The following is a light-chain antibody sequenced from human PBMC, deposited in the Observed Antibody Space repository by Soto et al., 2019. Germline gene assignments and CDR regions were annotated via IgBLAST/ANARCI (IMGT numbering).Light chain of an antibody. V-gene: IGLV2-14*01. J-gene: IGLJ2*01. CDR2: GVT. Sequence: QSALTQPASVSGFPGQSITISCTGTSSDVGGYNYVSWYQQHPGKAPKLMIYGVTNRPSGVSNRFSGSKSGNTASLTISGLQAEDEADYYCSSYTSSTTLSVVFGGGTKLTVL. CDR3: SSYTSSTTLSVV. CDR1: SSDVGGYNY.